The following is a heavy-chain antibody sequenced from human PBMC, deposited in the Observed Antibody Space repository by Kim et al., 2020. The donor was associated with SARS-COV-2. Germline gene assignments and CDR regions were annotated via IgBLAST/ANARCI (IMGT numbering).Heavy chain of an antibody. Sequence: APVKGRFTIARDDSKNTLYLQMNSLKTEDTAVYYCTTPDPYSSSWYHFDYWGQGTLVTVSS. CDR3: TTPDPYSSSWYHFDY. J-gene: IGHJ4*02. V-gene: IGHV3-15*01. D-gene: IGHD6-13*01.